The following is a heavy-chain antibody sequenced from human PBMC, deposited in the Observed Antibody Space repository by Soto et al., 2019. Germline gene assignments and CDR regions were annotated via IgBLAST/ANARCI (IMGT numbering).Heavy chain of an antibody. CDR2: INSDGTTA. Sequence: EVQLVESGGDLVQPGGSLRLSCAASGFTFTSYWVHWVRQAPGKGLVWVSRINSDGTTANYADSVTGRFTISRDNAKNTVYLQMNRLRGEDTAVYYCASGIKNYYGVDVWGQGTTVTVSS. J-gene: IGHJ6*02. D-gene: IGHD2-21*01. CDR3: ASGIKNYYGVDV. V-gene: IGHV3-74*01. CDR1: GFTFTSYW.